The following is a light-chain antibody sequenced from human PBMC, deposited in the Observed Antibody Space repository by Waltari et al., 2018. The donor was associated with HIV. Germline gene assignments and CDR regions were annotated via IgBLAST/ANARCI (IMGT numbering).Light chain of an antibody. CDR1: SSNIGSNR. CDR2: TKY. Sequence: SVLTQPPSASGTPGQRVTISCSGSSSNIGSNRVNWYQQLPGTAPRLLILTKYRRPSGVPGLFAGSKSGSSASLAISGLQSEDEADYYCAAWDDSLNGVIVGGGTKLTVL. J-gene: IGLJ2*01. CDR3: AAWDDSLNGVI. V-gene: IGLV1-44*01.